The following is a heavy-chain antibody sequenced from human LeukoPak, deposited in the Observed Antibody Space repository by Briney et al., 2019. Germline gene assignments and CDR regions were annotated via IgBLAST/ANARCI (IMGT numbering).Heavy chain of an antibody. D-gene: IGHD6-25*01. J-gene: IGHJ6*03. CDR1: GFTFSDYY. CDR3: ARDEAATLFYYHYMDV. Sequence: GGSLRLSCAASGFTFSDYYMSWIRQAPGKGLEWVSYISSSGSTIYYADSVKGRFTISRDNAKNSLYLQMNSLRAEDTAVYYCARDEAATLFYYHYMDVWGKGTTVTVSS. V-gene: IGHV3-11*04. CDR2: ISSSGSTI.